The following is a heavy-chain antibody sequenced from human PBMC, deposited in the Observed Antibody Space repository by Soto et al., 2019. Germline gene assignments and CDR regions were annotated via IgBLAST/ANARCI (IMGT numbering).Heavy chain of an antibody. V-gene: IGHV3-53*01. CDR2: IYSGGST. CDR1: GFTVSSNY. CDR3: ARDPPKYYDFWSGYRPGMDV. Sequence: PGGSLRLSCAASGFTVSSNYMSWVRQAPGKGLEWVSVIYSGGSTYYADSVKGRFTISRDNSKNTLYLQMNSLRAEDTAVYYCARDPPKYYDFWSGYRPGMDVWGQGTTVTVSS. J-gene: IGHJ6*02. D-gene: IGHD3-3*01.